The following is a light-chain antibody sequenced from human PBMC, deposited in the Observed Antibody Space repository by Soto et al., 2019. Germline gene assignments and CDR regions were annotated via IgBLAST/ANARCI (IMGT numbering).Light chain of an antibody. CDR1: SSDVGGYNY. Sequence: QSALTQPASVSGSPGQSITIYCTGTSSDVGGYNYVSWYQQHPGKAPKLMIYEVSTRPSGVSDRFSGSKSGYTASLTISGLQAEDEADYYCCSYTSGSTLLVFGGGTKLTVL. CDR2: EVS. CDR3: CSYTSGSTLLV. J-gene: IGLJ2*01. V-gene: IGLV2-14*01.